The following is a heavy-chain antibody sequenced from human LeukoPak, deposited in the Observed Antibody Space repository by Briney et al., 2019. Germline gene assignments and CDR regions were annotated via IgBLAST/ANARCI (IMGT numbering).Heavy chain of an antibody. CDR1: GGSISSYY. J-gene: IGHJ4*02. Sequence: SETLSLTCTVSGGSISSYYWSWIRQPPGKGLEWIGYIYTSGSTNYNPSLKSRVTISVATSKNQFSLKLSSVTAADTAVYYCAALDYYGSGSYAGYWGQGTLVTVSS. D-gene: IGHD3-10*01. V-gene: IGHV4-4*09. CDR2: IYTSGST. CDR3: AALDYYGSGSYAGY.